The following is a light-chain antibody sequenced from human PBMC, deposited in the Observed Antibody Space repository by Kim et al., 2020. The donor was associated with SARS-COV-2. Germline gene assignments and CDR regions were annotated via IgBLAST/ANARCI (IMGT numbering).Light chain of an antibody. V-gene: IGLV1-44*01. CDR1: SSNIGSNT. J-gene: IGLJ3*02. Sequence: QSVLTQPPSASGTPGQRVTISCSGSSSNIGSNTVNWYQQLPGTAPKLLIYNNNQRPSGVPDRFSGSKSGTSASLAISGLQFEDEADYHCAAWDDSLNGRVFGGGTKLTVL. CDR3: AAWDDSLNGRV. CDR2: NNN.